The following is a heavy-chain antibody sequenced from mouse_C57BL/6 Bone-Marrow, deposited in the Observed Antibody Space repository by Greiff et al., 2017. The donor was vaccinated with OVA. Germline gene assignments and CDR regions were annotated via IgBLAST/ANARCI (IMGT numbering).Heavy chain of an antibody. CDR1: GYAFTNYL. Sequence: QVQLQQSGAELVRPGTSVKVSCKASGYAFTNYLIEWVKQRPGQGLEWIGMIHPNSGSTNYNEKFKSKATLTVDKSSSTAYMQLSSLTSEDSAVYYCARAFPFAYWGQGTLVTVSA. V-gene: IGHV1-54*01. J-gene: IGHJ3*01. CDR3: ARAFPFAY. CDR2: IHPNSGST.